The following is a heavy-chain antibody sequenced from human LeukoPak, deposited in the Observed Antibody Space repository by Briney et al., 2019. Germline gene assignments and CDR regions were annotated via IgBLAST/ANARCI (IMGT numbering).Heavy chain of an antibody. J-gene: IGHJ4*02. V-gene: IGHV5-51*01. D-gene: IGHD2-15*01. CDR2: IYPSDSDT. Sequence: GEPLKISCKGSGYGFFGWWIGWVRQMPGKGLEWMGIIYPSDSDTRYSPSFQGQVTISADKSTSTAYLQWSSLKASDTAMYYCARWLGYCSGGSCYSSKYYFDYWGQGTLVTVSS. CDR3: ARWLGYCSGGSCYSSKYYFDY. CDR1: GYGFFGWW.